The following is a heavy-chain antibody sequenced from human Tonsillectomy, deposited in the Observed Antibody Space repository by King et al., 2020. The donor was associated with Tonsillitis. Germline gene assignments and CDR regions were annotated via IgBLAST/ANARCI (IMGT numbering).Heavy chain of an antibody. J-gene: IGHJ6*02. D-gene: IGHD3-22*01. CDR2: IKQDGSEK. CDR1: GFTFSSYW. Sequence: VQLVESGGGLVQPGGSLRLSCAASGFTFSSYWMSWVRQAPGKGLEWVANIKQDGSEKYYVDSVKGLFTISRDNAKNSLYLQMNSLRAEDTAVYYCARVMDNDSSRTLGGMDVWGQGTTVTVSS. CDR3: ARVMDNDSSRTLGGMDV. V-gene: IGHV3-7*01.